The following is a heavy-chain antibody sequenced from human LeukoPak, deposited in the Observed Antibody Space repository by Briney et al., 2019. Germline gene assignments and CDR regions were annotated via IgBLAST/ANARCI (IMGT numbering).Heavy chain of an antibody. Sequence: ASVKVSCKASGYTFTSYGISWVRQAPGQGLEWMGWISAYNGNTNYAQKLQGRVTMTTDTSTSTAYMELRSLRSDDTAVYYCARGCSGGSCYSDYGMDVWGQGTSVTVSS. CDR3: ARGCSGGSCYSDYGMDV. J-gene: IGHJ6*02. D-gene: IGHD2-15*01. CDR1: GYTFTSYG. CDR2: ISAYNGNT. V-gene: IGHV1-18*01.